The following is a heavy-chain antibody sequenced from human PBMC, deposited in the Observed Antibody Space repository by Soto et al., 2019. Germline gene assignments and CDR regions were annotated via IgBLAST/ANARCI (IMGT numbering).Heavy chain of an antibody. CDR1: GFTFSSYA. CDR3: AREQGYCSGGSCHQDY. D-gene: IGHD2-15*01. Sequence: GGSLRLSCAASGFTFSSYAMHWVRQAPGKGLEWVAVISYDGSNKYYADSVKGRFTISRDNSKNTLYLQMNSLRAEDTAVYYCAREQGYCSGGSCHQDYWGQGTLVTAPQ. J-gene: IGHJ4*02. CDR2: ISYDGSNK. V-gene: IGHV3-30-3*01.